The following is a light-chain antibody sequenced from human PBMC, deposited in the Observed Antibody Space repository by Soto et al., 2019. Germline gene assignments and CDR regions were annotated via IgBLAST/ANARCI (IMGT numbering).Light chain of an antibody. Sequence: QSALTQPASVSGSPGQSITISCTGTSGDIGGYNYVSWYQQHPGKAPKLLISEVTNRPSGVSNRFSGSKSGNTASLTISGLQAEDEADYYCATWDSRLRALLFGGGTKLTVL. V-gene: IGLV2-14*01. CDR1: SGDIGGYNY. CDR3: ATWDSRLRALL. J-gene: IGLJ2*01. CDR2: EVT.